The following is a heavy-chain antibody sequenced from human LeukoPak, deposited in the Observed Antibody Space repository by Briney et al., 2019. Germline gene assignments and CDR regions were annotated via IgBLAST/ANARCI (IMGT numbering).Heavy chain of an antibody. CDR3: AKVSHSNYDFWSGYYLDY. J-gene: IGHJ4*02. CDR1: GFTFSSYG. Sequence: PGGSLRLSCAASGFTFSSYGMHWVRQAPGKGLEWVAFIRYDGSNKYYADSVKGRFTISRDNSKNTLYLQMNSLRAADTAVYYCAKVSHSNYDFWSGYYLDYWGQGTLVTVSS. CDR2: IRYDGSNK. D-gene: IGHD3-3*01. V-gene: IGHV3-30*02.